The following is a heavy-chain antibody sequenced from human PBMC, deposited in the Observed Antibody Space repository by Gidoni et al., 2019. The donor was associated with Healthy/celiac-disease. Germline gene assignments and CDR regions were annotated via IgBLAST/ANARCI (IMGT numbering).Heavy chain of an antibody. CDR2: TYSGNPDI. V-gene: IGHV5-51*01. CDR3: ARIRFLEWLSCNYMNV. CDR1: GYSFTSYC. Sequence: GESLKISCKGSGYSFTSYCNGWVRQMPGKGLEWMGLTYSGNPDIRYSPTLQRQVPISADKSISTAYLQWSSLTASGTDMYYSARIRFLEWLSCNYMNVWGEGNTVTVCS. J-gene: IGHJ6*03. D-gene: IGHD3-3*01.